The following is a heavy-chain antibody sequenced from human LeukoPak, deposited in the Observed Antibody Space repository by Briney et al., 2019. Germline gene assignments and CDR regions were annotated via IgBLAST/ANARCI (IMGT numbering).Heavy chain of an antibody. CDR1: GGSISSYY. J-gene: IGHJ4*02. Sequence: SETLSLTCTVSGGSISSYYWSWIRQPAGKGLEWIGEIHPSGIFYYNSSLMSRVTISIDTSKSQFSLKLTSVTAADTAFYYCARGRDRSKTGDHWGQGSLVTVSS. CDR3: ARGRDRSKTGDH. D-gene: IGHD5-24*01. CDR2: IHPSGIF. V-gene: IGHV4-34*01.